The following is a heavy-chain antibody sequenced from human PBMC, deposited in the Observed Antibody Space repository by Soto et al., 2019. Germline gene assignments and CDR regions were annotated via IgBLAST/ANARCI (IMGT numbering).Heavy chain of an antibody. CDR1: GGTFSNYT. D-gene: IGHD1-1*01. CDR2: IIPISGAA. J-gene: IGHJ4*02. CDR3: ARPLGNSPLFDY. V-gene: IGHV1-69*01. Sequence: QVQLVQSGAEVKKPGSSVKVSCKTSGGTFSNYTFNWVRQAPGQGLEWMGGIIPISGAAYYAQRFQGRVTITADDSTNTAYMELSSLRSEDTAVYYCARPLGNSPLFDYWGQGTLVTVSS.